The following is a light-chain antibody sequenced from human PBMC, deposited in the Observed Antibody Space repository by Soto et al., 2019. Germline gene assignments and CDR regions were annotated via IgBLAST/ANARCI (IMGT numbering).Light chain of an antibody. CDR3: SSYTSSSLPV. V-gene: IGLV2-14*01. CDR1: SSDIGGYNY. CDR2: EVS. Sequence: QSALTQPASVSGSPGQSITISCTGTSSDIGGYNYVSWYQQHPGKAPKLMIYEVSNRPSGVSNRFSGSKSGNTASLTISGLQAEDEADYYCSSYTSSSLPVFGGGTKLNVL. J-gene: IGLJ2*01.